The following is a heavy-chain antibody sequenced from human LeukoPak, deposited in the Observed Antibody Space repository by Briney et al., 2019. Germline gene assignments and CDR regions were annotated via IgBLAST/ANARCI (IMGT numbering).Heavy chain of an antibody. D-gene: IGHD5-18*01. J-gene: IGHJ6*03. V-gene: IGHV3-30*04. Sequence: GRSLRLSCAASGFTFDDYAMHWVRQAPGKGLEWVAVISYDGRNKYYADSVKGRFTISRDNSKNSLYLQMNSLRAEDTAVYYCARVQRGYSYNPLGYYYYYMDVWGKGTTVTVSS. CDR1: GFTFDDYA. CDR2: ISYDGRNK. CDR3: ARVQRGYSYNPLGYYYYYMDV.